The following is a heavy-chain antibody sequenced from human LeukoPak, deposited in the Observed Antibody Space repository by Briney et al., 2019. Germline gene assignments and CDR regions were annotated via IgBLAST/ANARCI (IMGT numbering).Heavy chain of an antibody. CDR2: IRSKAYGGTT. CDR3: TRDQTPYY. Sequence: GGSLRLSCAASGFTFSSYGMSWVRQAPGKGLEWVGFIRSKAYGGTTEYAASVKGRFTISRDDSKSIAYLQMNSLKTEDTAVYYCTRDQTPYYWGQGTLVTVSS. V-gene: IGHV3-49*04. J-gene: IGHJ4*02. CDR1: GFTFSSYG.